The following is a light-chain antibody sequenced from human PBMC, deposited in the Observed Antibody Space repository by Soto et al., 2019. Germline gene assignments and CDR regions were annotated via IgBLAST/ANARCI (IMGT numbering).Light chain of an antibody. CDR1: SSDVGGYNY. CDR3: SSYTSRSTVV. J-gene: IGLJ2*01. CDR2: EVS. V-gene: IGLV2-14*01. Sequence: QSALTQPASVYGSPGQSITISCTGTSSDVGGYNYVSWYQQHPGKAPKLMIYEVSNRPSGVSNRFSGSKSGNTASLTISGLQAEDEADYYCSSYTSRSTVVFGGGTKLTVL.